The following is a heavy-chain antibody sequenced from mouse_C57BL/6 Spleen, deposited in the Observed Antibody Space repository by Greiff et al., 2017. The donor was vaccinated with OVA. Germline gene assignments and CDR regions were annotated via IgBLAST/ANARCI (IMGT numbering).Heavy chain of an antibody. Sequence: QVHVKQPGAELVKPGASVKMSCKASGYTFTSYWITWVKQRPGQGLEWIGDIYPGSGSTNYNEKFKSKATLTVDTSSSTAYMQLSSLTSEDSAVDYCARRLSPYWYFDVWGTGTTVTVSS. D-gene: IGHD1-1*02. V-gene: IGHV1-55*01. J-gene: IGHJ1*03. CDR2: IYPGSGST. CDR1: GYTFTSYW. CDR3: ARRLSPYWYFDV.